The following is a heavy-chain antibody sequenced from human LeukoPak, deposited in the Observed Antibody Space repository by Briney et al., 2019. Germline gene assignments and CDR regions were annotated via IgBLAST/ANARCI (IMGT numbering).Heavy chain of an antibody. D-gene: IGHD3-22*01. Sequence: ASVKVSCKASGYTVTSYGISWVRQAPGHGLEGMGWFSAYNGNTNYAQYLQDRVTMTTDKSTTTVYMELKSLRSDDTAVYYCARDKEEDYDTSGMFQHWGQGTLVTVSS. V-gene: IGHV1-18*01. CDR2: FSAYNGNT. CDR3: ARDKEEDYDTSGMFQH. CDR1: GYTVTSYG. J-gene: IGHJ1*01.